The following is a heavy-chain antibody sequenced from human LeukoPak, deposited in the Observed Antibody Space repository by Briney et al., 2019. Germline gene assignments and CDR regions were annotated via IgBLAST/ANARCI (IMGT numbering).Heavy chain of an antibody. CDR1: GFILSNHW. D-gene: IGHD3-9*01. Sequence: GGSLRLSCAASGFILSNHWMTWVRQAPGKGPEWAANMNKDGSEKYYVDSVKGRFTISRDNSKNTLYLQMNSLRAEDTAVYYCAKQANYDILTGYFDYWGQGTLVTVSS. CDR2: MNKDGSEK. CDR3: AKQANYDILTGYFDY. J-gene: IGHJ4*02. V-gene: IGHV3-7*03.